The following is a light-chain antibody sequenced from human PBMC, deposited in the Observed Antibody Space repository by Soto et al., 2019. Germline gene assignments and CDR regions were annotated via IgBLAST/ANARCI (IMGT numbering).Light chain of an antibody. CDR2: GAS. Sequence: EIVLTQSPGTLSLSPGERATLSCRASQSVSSSYLAWYQQKPGQAPRLLIYGASSRATGIPDRFSGSGSGTHFTLTISRLEPEDFAVYYCQQYGSSPRTFGQRTKVEIK. J-gene: IGKJ1*01. CDR3: QQYGSSPRT. CDR1: QSVSSSY. V-gene: IGKV3-20*01.